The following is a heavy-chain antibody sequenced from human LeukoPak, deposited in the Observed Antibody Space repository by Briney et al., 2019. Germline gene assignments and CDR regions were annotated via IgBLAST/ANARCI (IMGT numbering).Heavy chain of an antibody. J-gene: IGHJ5*02. CDR3: ARNDRDRDLFDP. CDR1: GYTFTGYY. CDR2: INPNSGGT. D-gene: IGHD1-1*01. Sequence: ASVTVSCKASGYTFTGYYMHWVRQAPGQGLEWMGWINPNSGGTNYAQKFQGRVTMTRDTSISTAYMEVSRLRSDDTCMYYCARNDRDRDLFDPWGQGTLVTVSS. V-gene: IGHV1-2*02.